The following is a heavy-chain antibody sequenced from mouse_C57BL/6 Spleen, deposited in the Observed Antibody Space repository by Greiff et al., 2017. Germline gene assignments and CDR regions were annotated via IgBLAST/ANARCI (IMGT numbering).Heavy chain of an antibody. CDR1: GYTFTSYW. V-gene: IGHV1-52*01. CDR2: IDPSDSDT. CDR3: ARCYYDYGDAMDH. Sequence: QVQLQQPGAELVRPGSSVKLSCKASGYTFTSYWMHWVKQRPIQGLEWIGNIDPSDSDTHYNQKFKDKATLTVAKSSSTAYMQLSSLTSEDSAVYYCARCYYDYGDAMDHWGQGTSVIVSS. J-gene: IGHJ4*01. D-gene: IGHD2-4*01.